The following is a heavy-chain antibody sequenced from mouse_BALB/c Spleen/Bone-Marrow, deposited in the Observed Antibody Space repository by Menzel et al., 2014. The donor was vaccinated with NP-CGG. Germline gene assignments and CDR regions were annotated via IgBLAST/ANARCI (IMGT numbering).Heavy chain of an antibody. V-gene: IGHV7-3*02. CDR3: ARDRGGLLHDY. CDR2: IRNKANGYTT. CDR1: GFTFTDYY. Sequence: DVILVESGGGLVQPGGSLRLSCATSGFTFTDYYMSWVRQPPGKALEWLGFIRNKANGYTTEYSASVKGRFTISRDNSQSILYLQMNTLRAEDSATYYCARDRGGLLHDYWGQGTTLTVSS. D-gene: IGHD1-1*01. J-gene: IGHJ2*01.